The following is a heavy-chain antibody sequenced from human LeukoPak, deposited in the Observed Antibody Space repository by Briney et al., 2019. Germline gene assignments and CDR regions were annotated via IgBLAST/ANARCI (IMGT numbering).Heavy chain of an antibody. CDR3: AKSDCGTIGCKLLNY. D-gene: IGHD2-21*01. V-gene: IGHV1-2*02. CDR2: IKPNSGDT. CDR1: GYTFTGYY. Sequence: ASVKVSCKASGYTFTGYYIHWVRQAPGQGLEWMGLIKPNSGDTKYAQKFQGRVTMTRDTSITTAYMELSSLRSDDTALYYCAKSDCGTIGCKLLNYWGQGTLVTVSS. J-gene: IGHJ4*02.